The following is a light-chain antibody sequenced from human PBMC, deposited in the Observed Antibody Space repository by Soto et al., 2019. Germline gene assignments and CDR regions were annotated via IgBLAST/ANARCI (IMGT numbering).Light chain of an antibody. Sequence: QPVLTQSPSASASLGASVKLTCTLSSGHSNYAIAWHQQQPAKGPRFLMKLNSDGSHSKGDGTPDRFSGSSSGAERYLTISSLQSEDEADYYCQTWGTGIQMVFGGGTKVTVL. CDR3: QTWGTGIQMV. J-gene: IGLJ3*02. CDR2: LNSDGSH. CDR1: SGHSNYA. V-gene: IGLV4-69*02.